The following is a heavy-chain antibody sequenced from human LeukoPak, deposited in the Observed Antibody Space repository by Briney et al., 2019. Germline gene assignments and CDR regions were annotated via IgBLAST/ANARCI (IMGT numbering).Heavy chain of an antibody. CDR1: GFTFDDYA. Sequence: GGSLRLSCAASGFTFDDYAMHWVRQAPGKGLEWVSGISWNSGSIGYADSVKGRFTISRDNAKNSLYLQMNSLRAEDTALYYCAKDTRRPPYGAFDYWGQGTLVTVSS. CDR2: ISWNSGSI. V-gene: IGHV3-9*01. D-gene: IGHD4-17*01. CDR3: AKDTRRPPYGAFDY. J-gene: IGHJ4*02.